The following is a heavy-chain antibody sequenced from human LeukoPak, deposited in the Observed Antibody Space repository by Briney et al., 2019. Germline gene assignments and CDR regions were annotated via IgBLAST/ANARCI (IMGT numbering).Heavy chain of an antibody. CDR1: GGSISNKY. CDR3: ARHSSWFDP. Sequence: PSETLSLTCTVSGGSISNKYWSWIRQPPGKGLEWIGSIYSSGNPYYSPSLKSRVTISIDTSKNHFSLQLNSVTAADTAVYYCARHSSWFDPWGLGTLVIVSS. V-gene: IGHV4-59*05. CDR2: IYSSGNP. J-gene: IGHJ5*02.